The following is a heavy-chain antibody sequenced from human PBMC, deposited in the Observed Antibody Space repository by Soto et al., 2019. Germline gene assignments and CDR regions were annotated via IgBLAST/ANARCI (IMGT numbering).Heavy chain of an antibody. CDR2: IYYSGST. CDR3: ARALAKLHSITMIVPRFDP. J-gene: IGHJ5*02. Sequence: PSETLSLTCNVSGGSISDYYWSWFRQPPGQGLEWIGYIYYSGSTNYNPSLKSRVTISVDTSKNQFSLKLSSVTAADTAVYYCARALAKLHSITMIVPRFDPWGQGTLVTSPQ. CDR1: GGSISDYY. V-gene: IGHV4-59*01. D-gene: IGHD3-22*01.